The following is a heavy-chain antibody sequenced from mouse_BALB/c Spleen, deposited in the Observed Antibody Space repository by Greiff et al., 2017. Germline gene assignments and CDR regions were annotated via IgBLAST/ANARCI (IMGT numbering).Heavy chain of an antibody. V-gene: IGHV2-4-1*01. D-gene: IGHD2-2*01. J-gene: IGHJ4*01. CDR3: ARGDLLWLRRGAMDY. CDR1: GFSLTSYG. CDR2: IWSGGST. Sequence: QVQLQQSGPGLVQPSQSLSITCTVSGFSLTSYGVHWVRQSPGKGLEWLGVIWSGGSTDYNAAFISRLSISKDNSKSQVFFKMNSLQADDTAIYYCARGDLLWLRRGAMDYWGQGTAVTVSS.